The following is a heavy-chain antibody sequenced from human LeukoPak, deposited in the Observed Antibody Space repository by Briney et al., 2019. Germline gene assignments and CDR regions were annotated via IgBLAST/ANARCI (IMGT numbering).Heavy chain of an antibody. Sequence: SGGSLRLSCAASGFTFSSYAMSWVRQAPGRGLEYVSIIYSGGLTYYADSVKGRFTISRDNSKNTLYLQMNSLRAEDTAVYYCASYPSSSNYWGQGTLVTVSS. CDR3: ASYPSSSNY. CDR2: IYSGGLT. J-gene: IGHJ4*02. CDR1: GFTFSSYA. V-gene: IGHV3-53*01.